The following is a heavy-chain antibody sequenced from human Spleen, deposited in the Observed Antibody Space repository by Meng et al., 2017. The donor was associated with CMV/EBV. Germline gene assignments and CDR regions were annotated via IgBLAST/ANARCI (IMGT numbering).Heavy chain of an antibody. V-gene: IGHV4-39*07. CDR3: ARSGYRSVWWVDY. CDR1: GGSISSSSYY. D-gene: IGHD6-19*01. J-gene: IGHJ4*02. Sequence: GSLRLTCTVSGGSISSSSYYWGWIRQPPGKGLEWIGSIYYSGSTYYNPSLKSRVTISVDTSKNQFSLKLSAVTAADTAVYYCARSGYRSVWWVDYWGRGTLVTVSS. CDR2: IYYSGST.